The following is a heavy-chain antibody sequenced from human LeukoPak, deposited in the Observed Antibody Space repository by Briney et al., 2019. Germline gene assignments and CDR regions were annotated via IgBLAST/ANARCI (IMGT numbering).Heavy chain of an antibody. D-gene: IGHD5-18*01. J-gene: IGHJ4*02. V-gene: IGHV3-23*01. Sequence: LILSSASSDIPTNSSGMSWVRPAPEGVLELVSVISGSGGSTYYADSVKGRFTISRDNAKNSLYLQMNSLRAEDTAVYYCARDGIQLWFTRDKYYFDYWGQGTLVTVSS. CDR1: DIPTNSSG. CDR3: ARDGIQLWFTRDKYYFDY. CDR2: ISGSGGST.